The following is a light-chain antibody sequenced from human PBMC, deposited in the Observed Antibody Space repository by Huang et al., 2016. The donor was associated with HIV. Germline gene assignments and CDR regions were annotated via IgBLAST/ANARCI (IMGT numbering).Light chain of an antibody. CDR3: QQSNNWPPYT. CDR2: GAS. V-gene: IGKV3D-15*01. CDR1: QTVYSK. J-gene: IGKJ2*01. Sequence: EIVMTQSPATLSVYPGERATLSCRASQTVYSKLAWYQQKPGQAPRLLIYGASTRSTGIPARFSGSGSGTEFTLTISSLQSEDFAVYYCQQSNNWPPYTFGQGTKLEIK.